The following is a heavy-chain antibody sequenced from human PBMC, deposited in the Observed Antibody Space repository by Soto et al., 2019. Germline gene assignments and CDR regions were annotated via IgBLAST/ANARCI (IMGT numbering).Heavy chain of an antibody. CDR2: IYYTGST. V-gene: IGHV4-31*03. CDR1: GASIRSGGYD. Sequence: ASETLSLTCSVSGASIRSGGYDWSWLRQSPGKGLEWIGHIYYTGSTFYSPSLKSRLTISLDTSKNQFSLDLRSVTAADTAMYYCARIEMASIKWGRGALVTVSS. J-gene: IGHJ4*02. CDR3: ARIEMASIK.